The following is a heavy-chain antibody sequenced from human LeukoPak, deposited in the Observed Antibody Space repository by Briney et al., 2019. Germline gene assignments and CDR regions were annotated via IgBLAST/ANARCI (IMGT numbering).Heavy chain of an antibody. CDR2: IVVGSGKT. CDR3: AADPFLAGTFDY. V-gene: IGHV1-58*01. D-gene: IGHD6-19*01. Sequence: GTSVKVSCKASGFTFTSSAVQWVRQARGQRLEWIGWIVVGSGKTNYAQKFQERVTITRDMSTSTAYMELSSLRSEDTAVYYCAADPFLAGTFDYWGQGTLVTVSS. CDR1: GFTFTSSA. J-gene: IGHJ4*02.